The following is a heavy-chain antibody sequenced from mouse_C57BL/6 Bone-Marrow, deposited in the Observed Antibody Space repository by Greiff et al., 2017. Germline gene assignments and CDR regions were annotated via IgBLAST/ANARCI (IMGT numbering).Heavy chain of an antibody. CDR2: ISSGGSYT. Sequence: DVKLVESGGDLVKPGGSLKLSCAASGFTFSSYGMSWVRQTPDKRLEWVATISSGGSYTYYPASVKGRFTISRDNAKNTLYLQMSSLKSEDTAMYYCARSGLYYGSRGYFDVWGTGTTVTVSS. CDR3: ARSGLYYGSRGYFDV. D-gene: IGHD1-1*01. CDR1: GFTFSSYG. J-gene: IGHJ1*03. V-gene: IGHV5-6*02.